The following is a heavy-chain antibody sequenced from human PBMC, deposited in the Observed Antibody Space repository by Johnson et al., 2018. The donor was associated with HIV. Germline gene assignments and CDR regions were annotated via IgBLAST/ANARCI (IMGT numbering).Heavy chain of an antibody. CDR2: ISSNGGST. J-gene: IGHJ3*02. CDR1: GFTFSSYA. V-gene: IGHV3-64*01. D-gene: IGHD6-13*01. CDR3: ARDHDPIAAAQGAFDI. Sequence: VQLVESGGGLVQPRGSLRLSCAASGFTFSSYAMHWVRQAPGKGLEYVSAISSNGGSTYYANSVKGRFTISRDSSKNSLYLQMNSLRAEDTAVYYCARDHDPIAAAQGAFDIWGQVTMVTVSS.